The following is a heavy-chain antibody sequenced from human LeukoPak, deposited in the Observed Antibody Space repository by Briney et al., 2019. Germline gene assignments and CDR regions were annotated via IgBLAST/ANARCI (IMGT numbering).Heavy chain of an antibody. CDR2: IWYDGNKT. D-gene: IGHD3-10*01. J-gene: IGHJ3*02. Sequence: GGSLRLSCAASGFIFSNYGMHWVRQAPGKGPEWVAGIWYDGNKTYYADSVKGRFTLSRDNSKNTLYVQMNSLRIEDAAVYYCAKDTRYHGSGTYATAAFDIWGQGTMVTVSS. CDR3: AKDTRYHGSGTYATAAFDI. V-gene: IGHV3-30*02. CDR1: GFIFSNYG.